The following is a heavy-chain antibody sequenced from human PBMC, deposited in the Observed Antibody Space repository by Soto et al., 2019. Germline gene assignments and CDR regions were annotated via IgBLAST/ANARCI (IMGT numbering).Heavy chain of an antibody. CDR1: GYSFTSYW. J-gene: IGHJ6*02. V-gene: IGHV5-51*01. CDR2: IYPGGSYT. D-gene: IGHD1-26*01. CDR3: ATTATGTPSDRCCMDF. Sequence: GEYLKTSCKGSGYSFTSYWIGWVRQTPGNRRGWMYIIYPGGSYTNYSPSFQVHITIAADKSISTAYLQWISLEASDVDMYSCATTATGTPSDRCCMDFWGQGTTVTVSS.